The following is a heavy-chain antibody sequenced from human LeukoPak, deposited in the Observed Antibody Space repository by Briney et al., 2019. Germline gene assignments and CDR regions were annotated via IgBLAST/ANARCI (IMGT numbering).Heavy chain of an antibody. V-gene: IGHV4-59*08. D-gene: IGHD6-19*01. Sequence: PSGTLSLSCTVSGVSMSPYHWTWVRQPPGKGLEWTGDICCSGSTNYNPSLNRRITRSVDTSKDQFSQRLSSVTAADTAIYYCARAVSGRFDYWGQGTLVSVPS. CDR2: ICCSGST. J-gene: IGHJ4*02. CDR1: GVSMSPYH. CDR3: ARAVSGRFDY.